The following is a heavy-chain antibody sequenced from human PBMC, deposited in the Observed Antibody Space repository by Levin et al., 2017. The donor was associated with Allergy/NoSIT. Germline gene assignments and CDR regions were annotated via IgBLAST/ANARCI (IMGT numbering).Heavy chain of an antibody. CDR3: ARNNGDYYDSVAYDPLYLDS. J-gene: IGHJ4*02. CDR1: GGSMRTYY. D-gene: IGHD3-22*01. CDR2: VYGGGST. Sequence: SETLSLTCSVSGGSMRTYYWSWIRQPAGKGLEWIGRVYGGGSTKYNPSLKSRVTMSIDKSKNNFSLKMTSVTAADTAVYYCARNNGDYYDSVAYDPLYLDSWSRGTLVTVSS. V-gene: IGHV4-4*07.